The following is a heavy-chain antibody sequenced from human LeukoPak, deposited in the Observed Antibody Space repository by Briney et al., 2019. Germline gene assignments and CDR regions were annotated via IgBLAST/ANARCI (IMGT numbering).Heavy chain of an antibody. V-gene: IGHV1-2*06. Sequence: ASVKVSCKPSGYTFTDFYIHWVRQAPGQGLEYMGRINTHNGGTVYALQFQGRLSMTRGTSISTAYMELQSLRSEDTAVYYCARDHDYERLKGNYWGRGTMVTVSS. CDR1: GYTFTDFY. CDR2: INTHNGGT. J-gene: IGHJ4*02. D-gene: IGHD3-16*01. CDR3: ARDHDYERLKGNY.